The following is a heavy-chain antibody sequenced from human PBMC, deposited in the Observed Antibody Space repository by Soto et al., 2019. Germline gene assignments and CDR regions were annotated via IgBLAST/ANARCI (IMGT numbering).Heavy chain of an antibody. D-gene: IGHD1-20*01. Sequence: PGESLKISCKGSGYSFTSYWISWVRQMPGKGLEWMGRIDPSDSYTNYSPSFQGHVTISADKSISTAYLQWSSLKASDTAMYYCARQHSGYNWNPYYYGMDVWGQGTTVTVSS. V-gene: IGHV5-10-1*01. CDR2: IDPSDSYT. CDR3: ARQHSGYNWNPYYYGMDV. CDR1: GYSFTSYW. J-gene: IGHJ6*02.